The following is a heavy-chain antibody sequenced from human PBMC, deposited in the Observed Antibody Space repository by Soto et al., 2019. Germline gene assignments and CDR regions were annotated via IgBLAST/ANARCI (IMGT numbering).Heavy chain of an antibody. D-gene: IGHD5-12*01. V-gene: IGHV4-4*07. CDR3: AREGSYSAYDFAHGIQLWSFDF. CDR2: IFSSGST. Sequence: SETLSLTCTVSGGSINTFYWSWVRQPAGKGLEWIGRIFSSGSTSFNPSLESRVAMSVDTSKNHFSLNLSSVTAADMAVYYCAREGSYSAYDFAHGIQLWSFDFWGQGALVTVSS. J-gene: IGHJ4*02. CDR1: GGSINTFY.